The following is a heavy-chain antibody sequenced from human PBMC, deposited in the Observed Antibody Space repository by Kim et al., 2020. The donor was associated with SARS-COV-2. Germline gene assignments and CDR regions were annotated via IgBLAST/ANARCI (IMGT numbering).Heavy chain of an antibody. Sequence: GGSLRLSCATSGFTFTKAYMSWVRQGPGKGLEWVGLIKSKIDGGTTDYAAPVKGRFSISRDDSKNTLYLQMNSLKTEDTAVYYCTSSYYDSSVDGYWGQGTLVTVSS. J-gene: IGHJ4*02. V-gene: IGHV3-15*01. D-gene: IGHD3-22*01. CDR1: GFTFTKAY. CDR2: IKSKIDGGTT. CDR3: TSSYYDSSVDGY.